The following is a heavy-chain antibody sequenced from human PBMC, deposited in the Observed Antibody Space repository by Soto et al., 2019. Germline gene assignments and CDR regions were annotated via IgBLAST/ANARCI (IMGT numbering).Heavy chain of an antibody. Sequence: SETLSLTCTVSGGSVSSGSYYWSWIRHPPGKGLEWIGYIYYSGSTNYNPSLKSRVTISVDTSKNQFSLKLDSVTAADTAVYYCALVNYYYDSSNNTSPTWFDPRAQRTLLTISS. CDR1: GGSVSSGSYY. CDR3: ALVNYYYDSSNNTSPTWFDP. CDR2: IYYSGST. J-gene: IGHJ5*01. D-gene: IGHD3-22*01. V-gene: IGHV4-61*01.